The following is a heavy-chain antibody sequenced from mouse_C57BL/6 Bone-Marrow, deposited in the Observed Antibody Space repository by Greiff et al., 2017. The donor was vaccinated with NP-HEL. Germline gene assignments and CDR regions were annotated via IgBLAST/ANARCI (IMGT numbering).Heavy chain of an antibody. V-gene: IGHV1-19*01. CDR2: INPYNGGT. Sequence: VQLKQSGPVLVKPGASVKMSCKASGYTFTDYYMNWVKQSHGKSLEWIGVINPYNGGTSYNQTFTGKATLTVDKSSSTAYMELNSLTSEDSAVYYCASSVYYFDYWGQGTTLTVSS. J-gene: IGHJ2*01. CDR3: ASSVYYFDY. CDR1: GYTFTDYY.